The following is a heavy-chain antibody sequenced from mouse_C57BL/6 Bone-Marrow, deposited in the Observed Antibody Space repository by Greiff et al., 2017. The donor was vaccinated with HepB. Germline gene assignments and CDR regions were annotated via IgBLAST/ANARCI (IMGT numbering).Heavy chain of an antibody. CDR1: GYTFTSYW. D-gene: IGHD2-5*01. J-gene: IGHJ3*01. CDR2: IDPSDSYT. V-gene: IGHV1-69*01. Sequence: QVQLKQPGAELVMPGASVKLSCKASGYTFTSYWMHWVKQRPGQGLEWIGEIDPSDSYTNYNQKFKGKSTLTVDKSSSTAYMQLSSLTSEDSAVYYCAIYYSNYVVAYWGQGTLVTVSA. CDR3: AIYYSNYVVAY.